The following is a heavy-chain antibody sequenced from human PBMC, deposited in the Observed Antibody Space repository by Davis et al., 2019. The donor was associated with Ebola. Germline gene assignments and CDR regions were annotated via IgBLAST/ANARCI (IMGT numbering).Heavy chain of an antibody. CDR2: INQDGSGK. CDR1: GFTFSSYW. D-gene: IGHD2-2*01. V-gene: IGHV3-7*03. Sequence: GESLKISCAASGFTFSSYWMSWGRQAPGKGLEWVANINQDGSGKYYVDSVKGRFPISRDNAKNSLYLQMNSLRAEDTAVYYCARGTSGRSPFDPWGQGTLVTVSS. CDR3: ARGTSGRSPFDP. J-gene: IGHJ5*02.